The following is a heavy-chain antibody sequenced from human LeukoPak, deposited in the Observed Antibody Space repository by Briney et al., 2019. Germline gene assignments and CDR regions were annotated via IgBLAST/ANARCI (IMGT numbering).Heavy chain of an antibody. Sequence: GGSLRLSCAASGFAFNTSGMNWVRQAPGKGLEWVSYISSSGSTIYYADSVKGRFTISRDNAKNSLYLQMNSLRAEDTAVYYCARDPSGFSSYFDYWGQGTLVTVSS. V-gene: IGHV3-48*04. CDR2: ISSSGSTI. D-gene: IGHD3-22*01. CDR1: GFAFNTSG. J-gene: IGHJ4*02. CDR3: ARDPSGFSSYFDY.